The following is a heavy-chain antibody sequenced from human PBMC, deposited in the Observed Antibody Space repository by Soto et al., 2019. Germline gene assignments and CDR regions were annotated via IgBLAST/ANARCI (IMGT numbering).Heavy chain of an antibody. J-gene: IGHJ4*02. CDR1: EFTCSSYT. Sequence: GGSQTVSCGAPEFTCSSYTMTWVRQAPGKGLEWVSLISGTGDTTYYADSVEGRFTISRDNSKNTLYLQMSSLRAEDTAIYYCANKLSGFYPFDQWGQGTLVTVSS. CDR2: ISGTGDTT. CDR3: ANKLSGFYPFDQ. V-gene: IGHV3-23*01. D-gene: IGHD3-22*01.